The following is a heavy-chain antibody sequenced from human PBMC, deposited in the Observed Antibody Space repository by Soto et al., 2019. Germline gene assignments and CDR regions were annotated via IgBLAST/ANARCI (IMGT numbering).Heavy chain of an antibody. Sequence: NPSETLSLTCTVSGGAITAYYWSWIRQPVGEGLQWIGRVFSTGSTNYNPSLRSRVTISVDTSKNQFSLKLSSVTAADTAVYYCARDYYYGMDVWGQGSTVTVSS. V-gene: IGHV4-4*07. CDR1: GGAITAYY. CDR2: VFSTGST. CDR3: ARDYYYGMDV. J-gene: IGHJ6*02.